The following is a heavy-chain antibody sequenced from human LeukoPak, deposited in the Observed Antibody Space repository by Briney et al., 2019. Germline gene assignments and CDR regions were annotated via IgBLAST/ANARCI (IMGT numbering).Heavy chain of an antibody. V-gene: IGHV4-59*01. Sequence: SETLSLTCTVSGGSINRYFWSWIRQPPGKGLEWIGHIYYSGTTNYNPSLKSRVTVSVDMSKNQFSLKLTSVTAADTAVYYCARSPNYYGSGSYYRSFDYWGQGTLVTVSS. J-gene: IGHJ4*02. CDR3: ARSPNYYGSGSYYRSFDY. CDR1: GGSINRYF. D-gene: IGHD3-10*01. CDR2: IYYSGTT.